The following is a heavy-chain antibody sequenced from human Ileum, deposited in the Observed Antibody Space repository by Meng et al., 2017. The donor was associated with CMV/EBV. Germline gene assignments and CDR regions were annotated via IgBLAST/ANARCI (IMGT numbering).Heavy chain of an antibody. CDR3: ARGGSGTYYKSVMDV. CDR2: ISSSGSTI. D-gene: IGHD3-10*01. J-gene: IGHJ6*02. Sequence: GESLKISCAASGFTFSDYYMSWIRQAPGKGLEWVSYISSSGSTIYYADSVKGRFTISRDNAKKSLYLQMNSLRADDTAVYYCARGGSGTYYKSVMDVWGQGTTVTVSS. CDR1: GFTFSDYY. V-gene: IGHV3-11*01.